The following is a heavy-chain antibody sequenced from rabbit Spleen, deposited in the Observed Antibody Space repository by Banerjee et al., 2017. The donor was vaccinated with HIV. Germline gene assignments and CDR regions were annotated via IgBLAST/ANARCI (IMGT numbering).Heavy chain of an antibody. CDR3: ARDTGSSFSSYGMDL. CDR2: IDPIFGST. V-gene: IGHV1S47*01. CDR1: GFDFSSYG. D-gene: IGHD8-1*01. J-gene: IGHJ3*01. Sequence: QEQLVESGGGLVQPGGSLQLSCKASGFDFSSYGVSWVRQGPGKGLEWIGYIDPIFGSTVYASWVNGRFTISRENTQNTLYLQLNSLTVADTATYFCARDTGSSFSSYGMDLWGQGTLVTVS.